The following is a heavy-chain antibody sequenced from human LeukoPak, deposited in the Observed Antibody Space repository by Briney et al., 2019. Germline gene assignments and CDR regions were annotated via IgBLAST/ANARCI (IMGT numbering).Heavy chain of an antibody. CDR2: INHSGST. Sequence: SETLSLTCAVYGGSFSGYYWSWIRQPPGKGLEWIGEINHSGSTNYNPSLKSRVTISVDTPKNQFSLKLSSVTAADTAVYYCARGRRPYCSGGSCYYFDYWGQGTLVTVSS. D-gene: IGHD2-15*01. CDR3: ARGRRPYCSGGSCYYFDY. CDR1: GGSFSGYY. J-gene: IGHJ4*02. V-gene: IGHV4-34*01.